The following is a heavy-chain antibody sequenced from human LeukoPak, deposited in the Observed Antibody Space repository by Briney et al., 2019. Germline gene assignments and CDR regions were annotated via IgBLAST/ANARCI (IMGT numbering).Heavy chain of an antibody. CDR3: AREGSEDYYDSSGHYYFDY. Sequence: GGSLRLSCAASGFTFDDYAMHWVRQVPGKGLEWVSGISWKSDSMRYADSVKGRFTISRDNAKNSLYLQMNSLRAEDTALYYCAREGSEDYYDSSGHYYFDYWGQGTLVTVSS. CDR2: ISWKSDSM. D-gene: IGHD3-22*01. J-gene: IGHJ4*02. CDR1: GFTFDDYA. V-gene: IGHV3-9*01.